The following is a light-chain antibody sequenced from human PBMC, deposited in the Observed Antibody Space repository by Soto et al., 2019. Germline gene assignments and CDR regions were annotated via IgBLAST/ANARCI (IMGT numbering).Light chain of an antibody. Sequence: QSVLTQPASVSGSPGQSITISCTGTSSDVGAHNYVSWYQQHPVKAPKLMIYDVSSRPSGISNRFSGSKSGNTASLTISGVQAEDEADYYCSSYASSSTVIFGGGTQLTVL. J-gene: IGLJ2*01. V-gene: IGLV2-14*01. CDR3: SSYASSSTVI. CDR2: DVS. CDR1: SSDVGAHNY.